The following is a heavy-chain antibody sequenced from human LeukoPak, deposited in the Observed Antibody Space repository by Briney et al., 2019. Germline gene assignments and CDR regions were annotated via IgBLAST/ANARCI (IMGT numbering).Heavy chain of an antibody. Sequence: ASVKVSFKSSGYTFTVYYMHWVRQAPGQGLEWMGWINPNSGGTNYAQKFQGRVTMTRDTSISTAYMELSRLRSDDTAVYYCVRVIAVAGNYWGQGTLVTVSS. CDR3: VRVIAVAGNY. CDR1: GYTFTVYY. CDR2: INPNSGGT. D-gene: IGHD6-19*01. J-gene: IGHJ4*02. V-gene: IGHV1-2*02.